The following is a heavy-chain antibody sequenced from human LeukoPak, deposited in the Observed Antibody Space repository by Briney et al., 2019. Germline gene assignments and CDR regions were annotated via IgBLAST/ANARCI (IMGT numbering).Heavy chain of an antibody. Sequence: GGSLRLSCAASGFTFSSYSMNWVRQAPGKGLEWVSSISSSSSYIYYADLVKGRFTISRDNAKNSLYLQMNSLRAEGTAVYYCERMGYYDFWSGHYGGGDYWGQGTLVTVSS. CDR2: ISSSSSYI. CDR3: ERMGYYDFWSGHYGGGDY. V-gene: IGHV3-21*01. J-gene: IGHJ4*02. D-gene: IGHD3-3*01. CDR1: GFTFSSYS.